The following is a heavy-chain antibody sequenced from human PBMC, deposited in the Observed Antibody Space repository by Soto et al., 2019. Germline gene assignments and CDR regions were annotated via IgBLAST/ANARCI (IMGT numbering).Heavy chain of an antibody. D-gene: IGHD6-19*01. V-gene: IGHV3-48*02. J-gene: IGHJ4*02. CDR1: GFTFSIYS. Sequence: GGSLRLSCAASGFTFSIYSMNWVRQAPGKGLEWSSYITSDTKTIKYADSVKGRFTISRDNAKNLVYLQMNSLRDEDTAVYFCARSVEGHFDYWGQGTVVTVSS. CDR2: ITSDTKTI. CDR3: ARSVEGHFDY.